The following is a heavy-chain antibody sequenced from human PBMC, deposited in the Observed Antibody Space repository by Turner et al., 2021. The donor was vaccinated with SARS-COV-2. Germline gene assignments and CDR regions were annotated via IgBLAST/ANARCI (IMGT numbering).Heavy chain of an antibody. CDR3: ARQLTTVTTWFDP. V-gene: IGHV3-53*01. Sequence: EVQLVESGGGLIQPGGALRLSCAASGFTVSSNYMSWVPQAPGKGVEWVSVIYSGGSTYYADSVKGRFTISRDNSKNTLYLQMNSLRAEDTAVYYCARQLTTVTTWFDPWGQGTLVTVSS. CDR2: IYSGGST. D-gene: IGHD4-17*01. CDR1: GFTVSSNY. J-gene: IGHJ5*02.